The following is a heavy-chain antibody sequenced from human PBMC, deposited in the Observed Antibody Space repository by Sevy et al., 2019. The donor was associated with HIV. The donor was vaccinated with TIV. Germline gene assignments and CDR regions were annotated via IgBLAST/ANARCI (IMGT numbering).Heavy chain of an antibody. CDR1: GGNFRSYA. J-gene: IGHJ6*02. V-gene: IGHV1-69*13. CDR2: IIPIFNTP. Sequence: ASVKVSCKTSGGNFRSYAITWVRQAPGQGLEWMGGIIPIFNTPNYAQKFQGRATITADESTTTAYLELRSLRSEDTAVYYSANGQSYSDRHYGMVVWGQGTTVTDSS. CDR3: ANGQSYSDRHYGMVV. D-gene: IGHD5-12*01.